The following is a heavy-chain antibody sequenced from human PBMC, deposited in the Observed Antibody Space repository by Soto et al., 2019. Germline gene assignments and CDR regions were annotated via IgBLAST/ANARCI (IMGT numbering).Heavy chain of an antibody. CDR3: ARGYGSSYGFGY. D-gene: IGHD3-10*01. Sequence: EVHLVETGGGLIQPGGSLRLSCEASGFSVSTNYMTWVRQAPGKGLEWVSCIYSGGSTYYSNSVKGRFTVFRDTSRDTLYLQMNSLRKEDTAVYYCARGYGSSYGFGYWGQGTLVTVSS. CDR1: GFSVSTNY. V-gene: IGHV3-53*02. CDR2: IYSGGST. J-gene: IGHJ4*02.